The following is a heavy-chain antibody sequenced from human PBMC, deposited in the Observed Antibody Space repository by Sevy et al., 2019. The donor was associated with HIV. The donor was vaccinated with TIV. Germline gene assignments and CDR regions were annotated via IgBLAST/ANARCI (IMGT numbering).Heavy chain of an antibody. D-gene: IGHD3-3*01. CDR1: GFTYSDYY. J-gene: IGHJ6*02. V-gene: IGHV3-11*04. CDR3: ARDRLGITISAEWGGGMDV. Sequence: GSLRLSCAASGFTYSDYYMSWIRQAPGRGLEWISYISSRGSTIYYADSVKGRFTISRDNAKNTLYLQMNSLRAEDTAVYYCARDRLGITISAEWGGGMDVWGQGTTVTVSS. CDR2: ISSRGSTI.